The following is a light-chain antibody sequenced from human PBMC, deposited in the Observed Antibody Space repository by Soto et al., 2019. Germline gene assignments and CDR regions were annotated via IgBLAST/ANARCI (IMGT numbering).Light chain of an antibody. Sequence: QSVLTQPASVSGSPGQSITISCTGTSSDVGGYNYVSWYQQHPGKAPKLMIYDVSNRPSGVSNRFSGSKSGNTASLTISGLQAEYEAEYYCSSYTGSSTYVVFGGGTKLTVL. V-gene: IGLV2-14*01. CDR2: DVS. CDR3: SSYTGSSTYVV. CDR1: SSDVGGYNY. J-gene: IGLJ2*01.